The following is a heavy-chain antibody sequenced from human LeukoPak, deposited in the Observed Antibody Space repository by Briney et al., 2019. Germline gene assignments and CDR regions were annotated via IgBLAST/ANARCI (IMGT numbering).Heavy chain of an antibody. V-gene: IGHV3-7*01. CDR1: GFTFSSYW. D-gene: IGHD1-26*01. CDR3: ARRGSYSLFGY. Sequence: PGGSLRLSCEASGFTFSSYWMSWVRQAPGKGLEWVANMKQDGSEIYYVGSVRGRFTISRDNAKNSLYLQMNSLRAEDTAVYYCARRGSYSLFGYWGPGTLVTVSS. CDR2: MKQDGSEI. J-gene: IGHJ4*02.